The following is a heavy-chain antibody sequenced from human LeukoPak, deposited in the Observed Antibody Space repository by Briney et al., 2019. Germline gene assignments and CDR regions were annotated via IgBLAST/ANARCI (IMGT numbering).Heavy chain of an antibody. D-gene: IGHD3-22*01. CDR3: ARMTTYYYDSSGYLAY. J-gene: IGHJ4*02. CDR2: INHSGST. CDR1: GGPFSGYY. Sequence: SETLSLTCAVYGGPFSGYYWSWIRQPPGKGLEWIGEINHSGSTNYNPSLKSRVTISVDTSKNQFSLKLSSVTAADTAVYYCARMTTYYYDSSGYLAYWGQGTLVTVSS. V-gene: IGHV4-34*01.